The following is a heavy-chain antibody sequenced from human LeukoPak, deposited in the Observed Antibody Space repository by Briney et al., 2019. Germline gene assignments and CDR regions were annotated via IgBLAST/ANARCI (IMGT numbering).Heavy chain of an antibody. Sequence: LSGGSLRLSCAASGFTFSSYWMHWVRQVPGKGLVWVSRINEEGTFTNYADSVEGRFTISRDNAKNTVYLQMNSLRVEDTAVYYCARDAVAGSGSYYNWGQGTLVIVSS. CDR1: GFTFSSYW. CDR3: ARDAVAGSGSYYN. V-gene: IGHV3-74*01. J-gene: IGHJ4*02. CDR2: INEEGTFT. D-gene: IGHD3-10*01.